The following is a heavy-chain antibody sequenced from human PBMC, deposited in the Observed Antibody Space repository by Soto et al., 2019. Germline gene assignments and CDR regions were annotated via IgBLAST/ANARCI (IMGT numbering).Heavy chain of an antibody. CDR1: GGSISSYY. Sequence: SETLSLTCTVFGGSISSYYWSWIRQPPGKGLEWIGYIYYSGSTNYNPSLKSRVTISVDTSKNQFSLKLSSVTAADTAVYYCARTDFSGWYYFDYWGQGTLVTVSS. D-gene: IGHD6-19*01. J-gene: IGHJ4*02. V-gene: IGHV4-59*01. CDR2: IYYSGST. CDR3: ARTDFSGWYYFDY.